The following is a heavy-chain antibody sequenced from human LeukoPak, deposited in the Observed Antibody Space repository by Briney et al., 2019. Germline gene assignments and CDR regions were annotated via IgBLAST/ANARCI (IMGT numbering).Heavy chain of an antibody. J-gene: IGHJ4*02. V-gene: IGHV3-23*01. D-gene: IGHD3-10*01. CDR1: GFTFINYA. Sequence: GGSLRLSCAASGFTFINYAMNWVRQAPGKGLEWVSALSFSGLTTYYADSVRGRFTISRDNSKSTLYLQMNSLRAEDTAVYYCAKKSPGTYYAPPDYWGQGTLVTVSS. CDR2: LSFSGLTT. CDR3: AKKSPGTYYAPPDY.